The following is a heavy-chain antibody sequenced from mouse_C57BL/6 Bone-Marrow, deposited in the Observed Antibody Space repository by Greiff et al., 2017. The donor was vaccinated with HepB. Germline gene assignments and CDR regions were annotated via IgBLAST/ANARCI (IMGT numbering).Heavy chain of an antibody. V-gene: IGHV1-52*01. J-gene: IGHJ2*01. D-gene: IGHD1-1*01. Sequence: VQLQQSGAELVRPGSSVKLSCKASGYTFTSYWMHWVKQRPIQGLEWIGNIDPSDSETHYNQKFKDKATLTVDKSSSTAYMQLSSLTSEDSAVYYCAREGFITTTWGQGTTLTVSS. CDR3: AREGFITTT. CDR1: GYTFTSYW. CDR2: IDPSDSET.